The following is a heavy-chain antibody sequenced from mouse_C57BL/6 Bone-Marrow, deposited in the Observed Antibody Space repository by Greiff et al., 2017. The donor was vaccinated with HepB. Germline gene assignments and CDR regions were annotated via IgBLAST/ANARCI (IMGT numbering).Heavy chain of an antibody. CDR2: ISYDGSN. CDR1: GYSITSGYY. V-gene: IGHV3-6*01. J-gene: IGHJ4*01. Sequence: EVQLVESGPGLVKPSQSLSLTCSVTGYSITSGYYWNWIRQFPGNKLEWMGYISYDGSNNYNPSLKNRISITRDTSKNQFFLKLNSVTTEDTATYYCAREAYYDYDEGEFYYAMDYWGQGTSVTVSS. CDR3: AREAYYDYDEGEFYYAMDY. D-gene: IGHD2-4*01.